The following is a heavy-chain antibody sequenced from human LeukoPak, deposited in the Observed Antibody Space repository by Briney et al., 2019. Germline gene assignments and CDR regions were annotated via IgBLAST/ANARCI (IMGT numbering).Heavy chain of an antibody. CDR2: IYWNDDK. D-gene: IGHD3-10*01. CDR1: GGSISSYYR. CDR3: AHRLNTMVRGVITLGAYFDY. Sequence: TLSLTCTVSGGSISSYYRSWIRQPPGKALEWLALIYWNDDKRYSPSLKSRLTITKDTSKNQVVLTMTNMDPVDTATYYCAHRLNTMVRGVITLGAYFDYWGQGTLVTVSS. V-gene: IGHV2-5*08. J-gene: IGHJ4*02.